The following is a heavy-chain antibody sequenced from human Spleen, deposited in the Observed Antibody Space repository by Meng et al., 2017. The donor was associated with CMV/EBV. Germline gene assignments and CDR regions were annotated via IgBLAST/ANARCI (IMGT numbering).Heavy chain of an antibody. CDR1: GFTFSSYG. CDR2: IKNKNDGGTT. Sequence: GESLKISCAASGFTFSSYGMHWVRQAPGKGLEWVGHIKNKNDGGTTDYAAPVRGRFTISRDDSRNTLYLQMNSLKTEDTAVYYCTTFARGYWGQGTLVTVSS. J-gene: IGHJ4*02. V-gene: IGHV3-15*01. CDR3: TTFARGY. D-gene: IGHD3-3*01.